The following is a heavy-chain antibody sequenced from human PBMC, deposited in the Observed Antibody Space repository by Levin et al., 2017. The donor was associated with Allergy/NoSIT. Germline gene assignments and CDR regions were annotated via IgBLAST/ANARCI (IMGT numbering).Heavy chain of an antibody. J-gene: IGHJ4*02. D-gene: IGHD3-22*01. CDR3: ARASHGAYDNDPDTYDN. CDR1: GYTFIGYY. V-gene: IGHV1-2*02. CDR2: ISPKSGGT. Sequence: GASVKVSCKASGYTFIGYYIHWIRQAPGQGLEDMGWISPKSGGTNYARKFQGRVTITSDTSISTAYVELSRLTFDDTAVYFCARASHGAYDNDPDTYDNWGQGTLVTVSA.